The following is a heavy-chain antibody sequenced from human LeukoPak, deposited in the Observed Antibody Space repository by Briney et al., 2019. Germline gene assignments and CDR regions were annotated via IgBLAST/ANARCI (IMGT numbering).Heavy chain of an antibody. D-gene: IGHD6-19*01. V-gene: IGHV1-3*03. J-gene: IGHJ6*03. Sequence: GASVKVSCKASEYSFTNYAMHWVRQAPGQSLECMGWINAGNGDTRYSQEFQGRVTITRDTSANTAYMELSSLRSGDMAVYYCARDSEWLVRGYYYMDVWGKGTTVTVSS. CDR3: ARDSEWLVRGYYYMDV. CDR2: INAGNGDT. CDR1: EYSFTNYA.